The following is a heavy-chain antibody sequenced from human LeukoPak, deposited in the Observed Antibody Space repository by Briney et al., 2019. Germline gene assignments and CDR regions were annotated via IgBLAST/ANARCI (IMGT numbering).Heavy chain of an antibody. Sequence: GGSLRLSCAASGFTFSTYTMAWVRQAPGGGLEWVSGISGEGYSTYYADSVKGRFTISRDNSKSTLYLQMNSLRAEDTAVYYCAKDFGRNLGGPGYWGRGTRVTVSS. CDR1: GFTFSTYT. CDR3: AKDFGRNLGGPGY. V-gene: IGHV3-23*01. CDR2: ISGEGYST. D-gene: IGHD3-10*01. J-gene: IGHJ4*02.